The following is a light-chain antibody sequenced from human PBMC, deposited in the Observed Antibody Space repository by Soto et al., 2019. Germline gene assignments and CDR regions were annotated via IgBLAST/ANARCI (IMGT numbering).Light chain of an antibody. CDR3: QVWDSSTARV. Sequence: SYELTQPLSVSVALGQTARITCGGNNIGSKNVHWYQQKPGQAPALVIYRDSNRPSGIPERFSGSNSGNTATLTISRAQAGDEADYYCQVWDSSTARVFGGGTKVTVL. J-gene: IGLJ3*02. CDR2: RDS. CDR1: NIGSKN. V-gene: IGLV3-9*01.